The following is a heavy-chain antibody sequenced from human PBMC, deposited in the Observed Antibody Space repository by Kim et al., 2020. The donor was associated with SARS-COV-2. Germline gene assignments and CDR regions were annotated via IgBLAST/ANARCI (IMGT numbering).Heavy chain of an antibody. J-gene: IGHJ4*01. Sequence: ASVKVSCKASGYTFIDYYIHWVRQAPGQGLEWMGRINPNSGATDYARKFQDRVTMSTDTSISTAYMELDSLGSDDTALYFCARVPLTWTPVGHFYHWG. D-gene: IGHD4-17*01. CDR2: INPNSGAT. CDR3: ARVPLTWTPVGHFYH. CDR1: GYTFIDYY. V-gene: IGHV1-2*06.